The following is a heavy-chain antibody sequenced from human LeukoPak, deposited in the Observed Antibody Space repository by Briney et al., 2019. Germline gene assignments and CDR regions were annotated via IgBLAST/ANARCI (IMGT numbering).Heavy chain of an antibody. CDR2: ISYDGSNK. V-gene: IGHV3-30-3*01. CDR3: ARESPYDSSGYAFDY. J-gene: IGHJ4*02. Sequence: GSLRLSCAASGFTFSSYAMHWVRQAPGKGLEWVAVISYDGSNKYYADPVKGRFTISRDNSKNTLYLQMNSLRAEDTAVYYCARESPYDSSGYAFDYWGQGTLVTVSS. CDR1: GFTFSSYA. D-gene: IGHD3-22*01.